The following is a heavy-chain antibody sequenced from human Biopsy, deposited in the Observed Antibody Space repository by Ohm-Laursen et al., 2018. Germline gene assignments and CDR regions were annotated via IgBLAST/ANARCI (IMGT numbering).Heavy chain of an antibody. CDR3: ARGEVTFGELIVSLDS. D-gene: IGHD3-16*02. V-gene: IGHV1-18*01. CDR2: IRPLNGDT. J-gene: IGHJ4*02. CDR1: GYNFISYS. Sequence: ASVKASCKTSGYNFISYSINWVRQAPGQGLKWMGWIRPLNGDTKYGQKFQDRVTMTTDTSTSTVYMELTSLRSDDTAVYYCARGEVTFGELIVSLDSWGQGTLVTVSS.